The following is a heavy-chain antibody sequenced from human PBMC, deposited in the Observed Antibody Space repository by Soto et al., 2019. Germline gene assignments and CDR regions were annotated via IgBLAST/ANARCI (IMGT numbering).Heavy chain of an antibody. CDR3: AKSSSGYYYETFAY. V-gene: IGHV3-23*01. D-gene: IGHD3-22*01. CDR1: GSTFSSYA. CDR2: ISGSGGST. J-gene: IGHJ4*02. Sequence: HGGSLRLCCAASGSTFSSYAMSWVRTAQGKGLEWVSAISGSGGSTYYADSVKGRFTISRDNSKNTLYLQMNSLRAEDTAVYYCAKSSSGYYYETFAYWGQGTPVTVSS.